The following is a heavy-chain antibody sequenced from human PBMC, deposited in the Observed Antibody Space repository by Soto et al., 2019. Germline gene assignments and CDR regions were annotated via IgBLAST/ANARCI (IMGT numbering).Heavy chain of an antibody. V-gene: IGHV3-23*01. J-gene: IGHJ4*01. D-gene: IGHD1-1*01. CDR3: AKKMRTTGVSPANYFDY. Sequence: GGSLRLSCAASGFAFSSYAMNWVRQAPGKGLEWVSAISGSGGTTFYADSVKGRFSISRDNSKNMLHLQMNSLRAEDTAVYYCAKKMRTTGVSPANYFDYWCHGTLVTVAS. CDR2: ISGSGGTT. CDR1: GFAFSSYA.